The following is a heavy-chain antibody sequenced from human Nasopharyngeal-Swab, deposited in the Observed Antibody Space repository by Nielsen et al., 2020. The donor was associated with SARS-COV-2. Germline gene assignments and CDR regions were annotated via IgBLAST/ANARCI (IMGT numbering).Heavy chain of an antibody. CDR3: TTDFYFDY. Sequence: GESLKISCAASGLIFSASAIHWVRQASGKGLEWVGRIGDKDHNYATTYGASVQGRFTISRDDSKNTAFLQMDSLKTKNTTLYYCTTDFYFDYRGQGTLVTVSS. CDR2: IGDKDHNYAT. CDR1: GLIFSASA. V-gene: IGHV3-73*01. J-gene: IGHJ4*02.